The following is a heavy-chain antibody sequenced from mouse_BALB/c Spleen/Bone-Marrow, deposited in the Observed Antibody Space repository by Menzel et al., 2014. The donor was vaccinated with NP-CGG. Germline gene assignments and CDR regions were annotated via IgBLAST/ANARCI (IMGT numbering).Heavy chain of an antibody. CDR3: ARDGSFAAMDY. J-gene: IGHJ4*01. V-gene: IGHV1-77*01. D-gene: IGHD1-1*02. CDR1: GYTFTDYV. Sequence: QVQLQQPGPELVKPGASVKMSCKASGYTFTDYVISWVKRRTGQGLEWIGEIDPGRGSSFYNEKFKAKATLTADKSANTAYMQLSSLTSEDSAVYFCARDGSFAAMDYWGQGTSLTVSS. CDR2: IDPGRGSS.